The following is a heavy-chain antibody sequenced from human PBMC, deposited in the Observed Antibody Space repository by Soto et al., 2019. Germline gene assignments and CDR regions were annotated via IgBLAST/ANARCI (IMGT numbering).Heavy chain of an antibody. CDR1: GGSVSSDSYY. CDR3: ARVWTY. Sequence: QVQLQESGPGLVKPSETLSLTCTVSGGSVSSDSYYWSWIRQPPGKGLEWIGFIYYSGSTNYNPSLKSRVTISVDTSMNQFSLKLSSVTAADTAVYYCARVWTYWGQGTLVTVSS. V-gene: IGHV4-61*01. CDR2: IYYSGST. J-gene: IGHJ4*02. D-gene: IGHD1-1*01.